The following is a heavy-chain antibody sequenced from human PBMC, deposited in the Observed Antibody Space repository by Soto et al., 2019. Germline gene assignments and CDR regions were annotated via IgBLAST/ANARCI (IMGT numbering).Heavy chain of an antibody. J-gene: IGHJ4*02. CDR1: GYTFTNNF. Sequence: QVQLVQSGAEVKKPGASVKVSCEAIGYTFTNNFIHWVRLAPGQGFEWMGIINPSTGGTSYAGNFQGRVTMTRDTSTSTVYMELSSLRSDDTAVYYCASGLRSGYYLGVDYWGQGTLVTVSS. CDR2: INPSTGGT. CDR3: ASGLRSGYYLGVDY. D-gene: IGHD3-3*01. V-gene: IGHV1-46*01.